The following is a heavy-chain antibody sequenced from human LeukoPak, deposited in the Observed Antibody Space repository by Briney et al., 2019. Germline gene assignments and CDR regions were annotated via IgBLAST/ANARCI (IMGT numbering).Heavy chain of an antibody. Sequence: GTSLRLSCAVSGLTFSNYAMHWVRQAPGKGLEWVAVISYDGSMNYYADSVKGRFTISRDNSKNTLYLQMNSLRAEDTAVYYCASPYSRSSRDSWGQGTLVTVSS. CDR3: ASPYSRSSRDS. D-gene: IGHD2-15*01. CDR1: GLTFSNYA. CDR2: ISYDGSMN. J-gene: IGHJ4*02. V-gene: IGHV3-30*04.